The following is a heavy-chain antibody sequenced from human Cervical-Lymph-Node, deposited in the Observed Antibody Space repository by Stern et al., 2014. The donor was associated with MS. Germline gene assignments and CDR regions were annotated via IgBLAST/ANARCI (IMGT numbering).Heavy chain of an antibody. V-gene: IGHV1-18*01. Sequence: QVQLVQSGAEVKKPGASVKVSCRASGYTFTSYGISWVRQAPGQGLEWMGWISTYNGNTNYAQKFQGRVTMTTDTSTSTAYMELRSLISDDTAVYYCARDIYCSGGTRYFEFFDYWGQGTLVAVS. D-gene: IGHD2-15*01. J-gene: IGHJ4*02. CDR1: GYTFTSYG. CDR3: ARDIYCSGGTRYFEFFDY. CDR2: ISTYNGNT.